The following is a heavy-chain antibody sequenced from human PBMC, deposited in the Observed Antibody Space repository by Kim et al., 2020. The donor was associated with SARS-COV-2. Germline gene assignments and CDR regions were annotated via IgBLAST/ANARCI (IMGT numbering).Heavy chain of an antibody. CDR3: ARRSDILTGYYYFDY. CDR1: GGSISSSNW. J-gene: IGHJ4*02. CDR2: IYHSGST. D-gene: IGHD3-9*01. V-gene: IGHV4-4*02. Sequence: SETLSLTCAVSGGSISSSNWWSWVRQPPGKGLEWIGEIYHSGSTNYNPSLKSRVTISVDKSKNQFSLKLSSVTAADTAVYYCARRSDILTGYYYFDYWGQGTLVTVSS.